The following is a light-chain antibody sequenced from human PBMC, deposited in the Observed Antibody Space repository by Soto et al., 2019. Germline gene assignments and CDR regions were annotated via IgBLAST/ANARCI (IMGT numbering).Light chain of an antibody. J-gene: IGLJ2*01. Sequence: QSVLTQPPSASGTPGQRVTISCSGSSSNIGGNYVYWYQQLPGTAPKLLIYRNNQRPSGVPDRFSGSKSGTSASLAISGLRSEDEADYYCATWDDSLTGFVVFGGGTTLTVL. CDR1: SSNIGGNY. CDR2: RNN. CDR3: ATWDDSLTGFVV. V-gene: IGLV1-47*01.